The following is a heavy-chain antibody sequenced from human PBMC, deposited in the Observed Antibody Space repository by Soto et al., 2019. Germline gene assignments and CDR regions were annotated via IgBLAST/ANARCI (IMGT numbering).Heavy chain of an antibody. CDR1: GFTFSHYG. CDR3: ARYSGKYQGPIDY. D-gene: IGHD1-26*01. CDR2: ISYDGSNK. J-gene: IGHJ4*02. V-gene: IGHV3-30*03. Sequence: QVQLVESGGGVVQPGRSRRLSCAASGFTFSHYGIHWVRQAPGKGLEWLAVISYDGSNKHYADSVKGRFTVSRDNSKNTLYLQMNSLRAEDTAVYFCARYSGKYQGPIDYWGQGTLVTVSS.